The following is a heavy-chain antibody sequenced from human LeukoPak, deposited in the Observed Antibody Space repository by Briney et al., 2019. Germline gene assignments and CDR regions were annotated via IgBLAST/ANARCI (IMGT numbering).Heavy chain of an antibody. J-gene: IGHJ4*02. CDR3: AKDGGYSYGYIDY. V-gene: IGHV3-9*01. CDR2: ISWNSGSI. D-gene: IGHD5-18*01. CDR1: GFTFDDYA. Sequence: GGSLRLSCAASGFTFDDYAMHWVRQAPGKGLEWASGISWNSGSIGYADSVKGRFTISRDNAKNSLYLQMNSLRAEDTALYYCAKDGGYSYGYIDYWGQGTLVTVSS.